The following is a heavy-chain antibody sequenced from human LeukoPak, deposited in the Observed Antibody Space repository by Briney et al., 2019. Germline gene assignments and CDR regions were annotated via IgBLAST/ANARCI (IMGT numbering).Heavy chain of an antibody. CDR1: GFTFSSYD. CDR3: AKVTGSSSGSDY. Sequence: GGSLRLSCAASGFTFSSYDMSWVRQAPGKGLEWVSGINKSGGGTYYADSVKGRFTISRENSKNTLFLQMNSLRAEDTAVYYCAKVTGSSSGSDYWGQGTLVTVSS. J-gene: IGHJ4*02. D-gene: IGHD6-19*01. CDR2: INKSGGGT. V-gene: IGHV3-23*01.